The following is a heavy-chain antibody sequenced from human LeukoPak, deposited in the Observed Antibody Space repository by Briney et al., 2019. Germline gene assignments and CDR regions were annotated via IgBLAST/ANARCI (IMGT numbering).Heavy chain of an antibody. Sequence: PGRSLRLSCAASGFTFSSYGMHWVRQAPGKGLEWVAVIWYDGSNKYYADSVKGRFTISRDNSKNTLYLQMNSLRAEDTAVYYCAKDTGSSSWYCLSDYWGQGTLVTVSS. J-gene: IGHJ4*02. CDR3: AKDTGSSSWYCLSDY. CDR2: IWYDGSNK. CDR1: GFTFSSYG. D-gene: IGHD6-13*01. V-gene: IGHV3-33*06.